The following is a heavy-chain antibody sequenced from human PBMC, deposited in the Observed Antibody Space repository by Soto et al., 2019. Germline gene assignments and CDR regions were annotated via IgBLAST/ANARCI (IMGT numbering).Heavy chain of an antibody. CDR2: LSSSSSYI. J-gene: IGHJ4*02. CDR3: TTREYSGQNDY. D-gene: IGHD5-12*01. CDR1: GFNFSSYS. V-gene: IGHV3-21*01. Sequence: EVQLVESGGGLVKPGWSLRLSCAASGFNFSSYSMNWVRQAPGKGLEWGSCLSSSSSYIYYADSVKGRFTIPRDNAKNSLYLQMKRLRAEDTAVYYCTTREYSGQNDYWGQGTLVTVSS.